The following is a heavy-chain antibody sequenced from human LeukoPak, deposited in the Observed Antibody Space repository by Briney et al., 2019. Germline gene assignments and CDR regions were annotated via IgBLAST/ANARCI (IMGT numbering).Heavy chain of an antibody. CDR2: ISSSSGSSI. CDR1: GFTFRDYY. Sequence: HPGGSLRLSCAASGFTFRDYYMSWIRQAPGKGLEWLSYISSSSGSSIFYADSVEGRFTISRDNSKNTLYLQMNSLRAEDTAVYYCAKRRGYYDSSGYYFGDNFDYWGQGTLVTVSS. CDR3: AKRRGYYDSSGYYFGDNFDY. J-gene: IGHJ4*02. D-gene: IGHD3-22*01. V-gene: IGHV3-11*01.